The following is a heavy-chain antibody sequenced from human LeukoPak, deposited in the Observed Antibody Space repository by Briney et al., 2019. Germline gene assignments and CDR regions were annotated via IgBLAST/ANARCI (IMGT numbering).Heavy chain of an antibody. D-gene: IGHD3-10*01. CDR3: ARWFYYGPQTFDF. J-gene: IGHJ4*02. Sequence: PGGSLRLSCAASGFTFSDYYMAWIRLAPGKGLEWLSYIGSSSSTIYYADSVKGRFTISRDNAKNSLYLQMDSLRAEDTALYYCARWFYYGPQTFDFWGQGTLVTVSS. V-gene: IGHV3-11*01. CDR2: IGSSSSTI. CDR1: GFTFSDYY.